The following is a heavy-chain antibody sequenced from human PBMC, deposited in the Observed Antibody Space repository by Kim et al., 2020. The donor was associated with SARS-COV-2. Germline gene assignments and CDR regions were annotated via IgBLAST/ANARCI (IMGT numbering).Heavy chain of an antibody. CDR3: ARRPLYDILTGSSLSHRVGEYGMDV. D-gene: IGHD3-9*01. J-gene: IGHJ6*02. V-gene: IGHV5-10-1*01. Sequence: GESLQISCKGSGYSFTSYWISWVRQMPGKGLEWMGRIDPSDSYTNYSPSFQGHVTISADKSISTAYLQWSSLKASDTAMYYCARRPLYDILTGSSLSHRVGEYGMDVWGQGTTVTVSS. CDR1: GYSFTSYW. CDR2: IDPSDSYT.